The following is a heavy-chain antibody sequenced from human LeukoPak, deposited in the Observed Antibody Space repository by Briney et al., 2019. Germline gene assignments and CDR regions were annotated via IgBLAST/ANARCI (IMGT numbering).Heavy chain of an antibody. Sequence: ASVKVSCKASGYTFTSYAISWVRQAPGQGLEWMGWISGYNGNTKYAQKVQGRVTMTTDTSTSTAYMELRSLRSDDTAVYYCARGYSYGSDYYYGMDVWGQGTTVTVPS. V-gene: IGHV1-18*01. CDR1: GYTFTSYA. D-gene: IGHD5-18*01. J-gene: IGHJ6*02. CDR2: ISGYNGNT. CDR3: ARGYSYGSDYYYGMDV.